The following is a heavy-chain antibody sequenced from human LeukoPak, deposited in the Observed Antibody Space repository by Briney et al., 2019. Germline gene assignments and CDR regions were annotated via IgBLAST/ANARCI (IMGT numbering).Heavy chain of an antibody. CDR1: GFTFSSYA. V-gene: IGHV3-23*01. Sequence: PGGSLRLSCAASGFTFSSYAMSWVRQAPGKGLEWVSVISGSGGSTYYADSVKGRFTISRDNSKNTLYLQMKSLRAEDTAVYYCAKGGGYEAQYYYYYLDVWGKGTTVTISS. CDR2: ISGSGGST. D-gene: IGHD5-12*01. CDR3: AKGGGYEAQYYYYYLDV. J-gene: IGHJ6*03.